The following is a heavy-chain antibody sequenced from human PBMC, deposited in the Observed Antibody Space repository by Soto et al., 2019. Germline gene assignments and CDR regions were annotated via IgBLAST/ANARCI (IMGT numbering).Heavy chain of an antibody. CDR3: ARVAPSSSGPGSRDFGP. V-gene: IGHV1-69*06. CDR1: WGDFSSNA. D-gene: IGHD6-19*01. Sequence: RVAWGDFSSNAIRTVRQDTGQGLEWMGGIRPIWDSSDYAQKCQGRVTISSDKSARTAYRELKSLRSEHTTVDYCARVAPSSSGPGSRDFGPWGRGSRVAVAS. CDR2: IRPIWDSS. J-gene: IGHJ5*01.